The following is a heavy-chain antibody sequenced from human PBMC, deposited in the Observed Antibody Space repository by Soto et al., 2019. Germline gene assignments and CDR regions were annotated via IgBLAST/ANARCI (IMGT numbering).Heavy chain of an antibody. V-gene: IGHV4-39*01. CDR1: GGSISSSSYY. J-gene: IGHJ6*03. CDR2: IYYSGST. D-gene: IGHD2-21*01. CDR3: ARIGKVIYYYMDV. Sequence: SETLSLTCTVSGGSISSSSYYWGWIRQPPGKGLEWIGSIYYSGSTYYNPSLKSRVTISVDTSKNQFSLKLSSVTAADTAVYYCARIGKVIYYYMDVWGKGTTVTVSS.